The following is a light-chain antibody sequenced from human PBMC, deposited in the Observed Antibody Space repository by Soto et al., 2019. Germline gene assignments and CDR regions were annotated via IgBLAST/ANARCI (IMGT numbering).Light chain of an antibody. V-gene: IGLV2-11*01. Sequence: QSALTQPRSVSGSPGQSVTISCTGTSSDVGGYNYVSWYQQHPGKAPKLMTYDVTKRPSGVPDRFSGSKSGNTASLTISGVQAEDEGDYYCCSYAGNYTLVFGGGTKLTVL. CDR1: SSDVGGYNY. J-gene: IGLJ2*01. CDR2: DVT. CDR3: CSYAGNYTLV.